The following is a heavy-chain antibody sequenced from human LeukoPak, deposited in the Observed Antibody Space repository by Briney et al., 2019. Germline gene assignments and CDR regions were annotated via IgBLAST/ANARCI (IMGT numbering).Heavy chain of an antibody. D-gene: IGHD1-26*01. J-gene: IGHJ4*02. CDR3: ARDPIVGDTGGGDY. CDR1: GFTFSSYW. CDR2: INGDGSIE. V-gene: IGHV3-7*01. Sequence: PGGSLKLSCAASGFTFSSYWMTWVRQVPGKGLEWVSNINGDGSIENYVHSVRGRFSIFRDNAKDALYLQMNSLRVDDTAIYYCARDPIVGDTGGGDYWGQGTLVTVSS.